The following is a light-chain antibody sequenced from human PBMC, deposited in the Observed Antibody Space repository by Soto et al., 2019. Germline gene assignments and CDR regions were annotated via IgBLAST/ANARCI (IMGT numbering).Light chain of an antibody. CDR3: QQYNDYPWT. CDR1: QSISSW. CDR2: KAS. V-gene: IGKV1-5*03. Sequence: DIQMTQSPSTLSASVGDRVTITCRASQSISSWLAWYQQKPGKAPKLLIYKASSLESGVPSRFSGSGSGTEFTLXISSLQPDDFATXXCQQYNDYPWTFGQGTKVEIK. J-gene: IGKJ1*01.